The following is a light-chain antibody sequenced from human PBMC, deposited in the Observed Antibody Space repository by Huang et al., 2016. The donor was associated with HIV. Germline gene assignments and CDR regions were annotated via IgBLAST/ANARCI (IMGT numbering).Light chain of an antibody. CDR1: QDIGTW. J-gene: IGKJ2*01. CDR3: QQGQGFPYT. Sequence: DIQMTQSPSSVSASVGDRVIVTCRAGQDIGTWLAWYQHKPGKAPKLLISGASTLRSGVPPRFIGSGSGTDFILTISSLQPEDSATYFCQQGQGFPYTFGQGTKLEIK. CDR2: GAS. V-gene: IGKV1-12*01.